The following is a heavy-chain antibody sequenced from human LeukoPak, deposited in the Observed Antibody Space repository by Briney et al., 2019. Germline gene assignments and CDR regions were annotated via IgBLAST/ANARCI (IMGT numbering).Heavy chain of an antibody. CDR2: IKQDGSEK. CDR3: ARGYTYGSIDS. J-gene: IGHJ4*02. D-gene: IGHD5-18*01. CDR1: GFTFSSCW. Sequence: PGGSLRLSCAASGFTFSSCWMSWVRQAPGKGLEWVANIKQDGSEKYYVDSVKGRFTISKDNAKNTVYLQMDSLRAEDTAVYYCARGYTYGSIDSWGQGTLVTVSS. V-gene: IGHV3-7*01.